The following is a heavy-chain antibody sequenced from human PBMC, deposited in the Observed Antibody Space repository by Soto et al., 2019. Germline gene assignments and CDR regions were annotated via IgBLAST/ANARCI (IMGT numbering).Heavy chain of an antibody. CDR3: TRDWEITVSTWSFGGF. CDR1: EGTFSPYT. D-gene: IGHD3-10*01. J-gene: IGHJ4*02. V-gene: IGHV1-69*08. CDR2: IIPFHGVT. Sequence: QVQLVQSGAKVKKPGSSVKVSCKASEGTFSPYTINWVRQAPGQGLEWMGRIIPFHGVTNYAQKFQARVTISADKSTSTAYMELSGLRFEDTAMYYCTRDWEITVSTWSFGGFWGRGTLVTVSS.